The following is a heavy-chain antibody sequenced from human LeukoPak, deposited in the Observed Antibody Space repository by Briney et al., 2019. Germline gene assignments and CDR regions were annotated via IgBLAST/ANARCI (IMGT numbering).Heavy chain of an antibody. V-gene: IGHV3-48*01. CDR1: GFIFSQYS. CDR3: ARDAGNSGYGCDL. CDR2: VRSSSET. D-gene: IGHD5-12*01. Sequence: GGSLRLSCAASGFIFSQYSMNWVRQAPGKGREWVSHVRSSSETFYADSVKGRFTISRDNARNSLYLQMNNLRGEDTAIYYCARDAGNSGYGCDLWGQGTLVTVSS. J-gene: IGHJ5*02.